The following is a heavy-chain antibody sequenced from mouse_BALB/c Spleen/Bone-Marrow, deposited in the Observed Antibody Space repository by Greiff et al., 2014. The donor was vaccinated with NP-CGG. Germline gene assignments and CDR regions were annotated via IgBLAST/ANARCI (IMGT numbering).Heavy chain of an antibody. CDR3: ARNYYGWFAD. CDR1: GFSLTRGYS. V-gene: IGHV3-1*02. Sequence: VQLEESGPGLVKPSQSLSLTCTVTGFSLTRGYSWHWLRPFSRKKLEWMAYINYSGSTNYNPSLKSRISITRNTSKNQFFLQLNSVTTEDTTTYYCARNYYGWFADWGQGTLVTVSA. D-gene: IGHD1-1*01. CDR2: INYSGST. J-gene: IGHJ3*01.